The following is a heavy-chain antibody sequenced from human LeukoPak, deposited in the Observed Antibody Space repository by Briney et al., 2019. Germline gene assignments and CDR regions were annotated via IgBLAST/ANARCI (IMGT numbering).Heavy chain of an antibody. J-gene: IGHJ5*02. CDR1: GSTFSSQW. D-gene: IGHD2-21*01. CDR2: IKEDGSKE. CDR3: ARAYS. Sequence: GGSLRLSCAASGSTFSSQWMSWVRQAPGKGLEWVANIKEDGSKENYEDSVKGRFTISRDNAKNSLYLQMSSLRAEDTAIYYCARAYSWGQGTRVTVSS. V-gene: IGHV3-7*04.